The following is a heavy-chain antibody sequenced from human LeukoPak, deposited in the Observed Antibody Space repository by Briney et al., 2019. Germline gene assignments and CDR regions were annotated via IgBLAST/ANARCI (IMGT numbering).Heavy chain of an antibody. CDR1: GFTVSSNS. Sequence: PGGSLRLSCTVSGFTVSSNSMSWVRQAPGKGLEWVSFIYSAGNTHYSDSVKGRFTISIDNSKNTLYLQMNSLRAEDTAVYYCASTSFLRYFDWLPHSPFDYWGQGTLVTVSS. CDR2: IYSAGNT. J-gene: IGHJ4*02. CDR3: ASTSFLRYFDWLPHSPFDY. D-gene: IGHD3-9*01. V-gene: IGHV3-53*01.